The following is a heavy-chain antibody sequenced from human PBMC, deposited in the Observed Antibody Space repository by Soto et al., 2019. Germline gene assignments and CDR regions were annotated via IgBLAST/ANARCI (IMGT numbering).Heavy chain of an antibody. Sequence: GESLKISFKGSGYSFTSYWIGWVRQMPGKGLEWMGIIYPGDSDTRYSPSFQGQVTISADKSISTAYLQWSSLKASDTAMYYCARHYCSSTSCYPVYYYYYGMDVWGQGTTVTVS. CDR2: IYPGDSDT. J-gene: IGHJ6*02. CDR1: GYSFTSYW. D-gene: IGHD2-2*01. CDR3: ARHYCSSTSCYPVYYYYYGMDV. V-gene: IGHV5-51*01.